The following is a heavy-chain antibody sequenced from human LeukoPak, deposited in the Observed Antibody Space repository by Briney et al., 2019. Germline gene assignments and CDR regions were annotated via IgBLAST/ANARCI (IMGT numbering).Heavy chain of an antibody. CDR2: IKNTIDGGTT. D-gene: IGHD3-3*01. CDR3: TAQPAYYDSR. V-gene: IGHV3-15*01. CDR1: GFTFSSYG. J-gene: IGHJ4*02. Sequence: GGSLRLSCAASGFTFSSYGMHWVRQAPGKGLEWVGRIKNTIDGGTTDYAAPVKGRFTISRDDSKSTLYLQMNSLKTEDTAVYYCTAQPAYYDSRWGQGTLVTVSS.